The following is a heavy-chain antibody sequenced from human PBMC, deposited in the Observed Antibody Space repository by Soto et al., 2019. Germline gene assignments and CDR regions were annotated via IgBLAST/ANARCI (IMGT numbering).Heavy chain of an antibody. D-gene: IGHD2-2*01. V-gene: IGHV3-9*01. Sequence: RALRRSCVASGLTVADYTMHCDRQAPGKGLEWVSGISWNSGSIGYADSVKGRFTISRDNAKNSLYLQMNSLRAEDTALYYCAKDPYCSSTSCYGASDAFDIWGQGTMVTVSS. J-gene: IGHJ3*02. CDR1: GLTVADYT. CDR2: ISWNSGSI. CDR3: AKDPYCSSTSCYGASDAFDI.